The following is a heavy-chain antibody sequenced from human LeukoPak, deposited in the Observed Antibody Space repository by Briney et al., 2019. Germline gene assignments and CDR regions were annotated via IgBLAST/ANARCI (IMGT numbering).Heavy chain of an antibody. Sequence: ASVKVSCKASGYTFTSHGISWVRQAPGQGLEWMGWISAYNGDTKYAQNLQGRVTLTTYTLTTTAYLELRSLTSDDTAVYYCARVRGLYDSSGAYFDYWGQGTLVTVSS. V-gene: IGHV1-18*01. CDR3: ARVRGLYDSSGAYFDY. J-gene: IGHJ4*02. CDR1: GYTFTSHG. CDR2: ISAYNGDT. D-gene: IGHD3-22*01.